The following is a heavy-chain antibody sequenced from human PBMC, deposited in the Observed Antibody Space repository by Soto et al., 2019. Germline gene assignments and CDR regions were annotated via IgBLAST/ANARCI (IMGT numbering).Heavy chain of an antibody. CDR1: GFTFSSYA. D-gene: IGHD6-19*01. V-gene: IGHV3-23*01. CDR3: AKKVGVGSGWDY. J-gene: IGHJ4*02. CDR2: ISGSGGST. Sequence: PGGSLRLSCAASGFTFSSYAMSWVRQAPGKGLEWVSAISGSGGSTYYADSVKGRFTISRDNSENTLYLQMNSLRAEDTAVYYCAKKVGVGSGWDYWGQGTLVTVSS.